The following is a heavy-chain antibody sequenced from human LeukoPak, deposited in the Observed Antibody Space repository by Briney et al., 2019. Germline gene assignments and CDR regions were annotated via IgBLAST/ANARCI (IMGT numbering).Heavy chain of an antibody. Sequence: SESLSLTCAVYGGSFSGYYWSWIRQPPGKGLEWIAEINHSGSTNYNPSCMSGGTTSVDTYKNQFSLKLRSVTVADTDVYYWAREHHYDYVWGSYRSAYWGQGTLVTVSS. CDR3: AREHHYDYVWGSYRSAY. CDR2: INHSGST. CDR1: GGSFSGYY. V-gene: IGHV4-34*01. J-gene: IGHJ4*02. D-gene: IGHD3-16*02.